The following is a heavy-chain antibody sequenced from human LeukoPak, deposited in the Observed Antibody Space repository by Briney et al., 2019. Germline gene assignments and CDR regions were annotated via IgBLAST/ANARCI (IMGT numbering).Heavy chain of an antibody. J-gene: IGHJ4*02. Sequence: GGSLRLSCAASGFTFSTYALSWVRQAPGKGLEWVSSISSSSSYIYYADSVKGRLTISRDNAKNSLYLQMNSLRAEDTAVYYCASGYSYGYSYWGQGTLVTVSS. V-gene: IGHV3-21*01. CDR1: GFTFSTYA. CDR3: ASGYSYGYSY. CDR2: ISSSSSYI. D-gene: IGHD5-18*01.